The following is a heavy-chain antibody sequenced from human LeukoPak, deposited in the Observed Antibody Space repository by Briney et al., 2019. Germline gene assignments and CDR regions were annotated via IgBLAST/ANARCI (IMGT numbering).Heavy chain of an antibody. CDR3: AKDGRPFDL. V-gene: IGHV3-9*03. CDR2: ISWNSGSI. Sequence: GRSLRLSCAASGFTFDDYAMHWVRQAPGKGLEWVSGISWNSGSIGYADSVKGRFTISRDNAKNSLYLQMNSLRAEDMALHYCAKDGRPFDLWGRGTLVTVSS. J-gene: IGHJ2*01. CDR1: GFTFDDYA.